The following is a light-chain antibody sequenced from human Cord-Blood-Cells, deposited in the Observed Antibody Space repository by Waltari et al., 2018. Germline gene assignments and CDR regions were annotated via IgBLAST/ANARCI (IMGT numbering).Light chain of an antibody. CDR3: CSYAGSSTFHVV. CDR2: EGS. Sequence: QSALTQPASVSGSPGQSITISCTGTSRDVGSYNLVSWYQQHPGKAPKLMIYEGSKRHSGVSNRFSGSKSGNTASLTISGLQAEDEADYYCCSYAGSSTFHVVFGGGTKLTVL. V-gene: IGLV2-23*03. CDR1: SRDVGSYNL. J-gene: IGLJ2*01.